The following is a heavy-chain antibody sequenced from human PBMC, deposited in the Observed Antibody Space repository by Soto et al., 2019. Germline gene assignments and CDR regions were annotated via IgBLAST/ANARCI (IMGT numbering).Heavy chain of an antibody. CDR3: ARGPRGYHFPGTWYYYYGMDV. CDR1: GGSIRSSSYF. V-gene: IGHV4-39*07. J-gene: IGHJ6*02. CDR2: INHSGST. Sequence: SETLSLTCSVSGGSIRSSSYFWGWIRQPPGKGLEWIGEINHSGSTNYNPSLKSRVTISVDTSKNQFSLKLSSVTAADTAVYYCARGPRGYHFPGTWYYYYGMDVWGQGTTVTVSS. D-gene: IGHD5-12*01.